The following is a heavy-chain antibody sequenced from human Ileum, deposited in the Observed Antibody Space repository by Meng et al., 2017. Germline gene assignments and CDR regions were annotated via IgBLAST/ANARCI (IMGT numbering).Heavy chain of an antibody. J-gene: IGHJ4*02. CDR2: TYYNGST. CDR3: ARRTGEVDLLDY. CDR1: GGSFSSDNYY. D-gene: IGHD7-27*01. Sequence: QVQLQESGPGLVKPSQTLSLTCSVSGGSFSSDNYYWTWIRQTPGKGLEWIGLTYYNGSTFYNPSLRSRVTISVDTSKDQFSLKLTSVTAADTAVYYCARRTGEVDLLDYWGQGTLVTVSS. V-gene: IGHV4-30-4*01.